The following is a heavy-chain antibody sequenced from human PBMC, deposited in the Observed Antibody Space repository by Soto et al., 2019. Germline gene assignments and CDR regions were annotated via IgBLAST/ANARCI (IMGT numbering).Heavy chain of an antibody. CDR1: GFTFSSYG. D-gene: IGHD3-9*01. J-gene: IGHJ4*02. V-gene: IGHV3-33*01. Sequence: GGSLRLSCAASGFTFSSYGMHWVRQAPGKGLEWVAVIWYDGSNKYYADSVKGRFTISRDNSKNTLYLQMNSLRAEDTAVYYCARAGLVLRYFDWLHPPLYYFDYWGQGTLVTVSS. CDR3: ARAGLVLRYFDWLHPPLYYFDY. CDR2: IWYDGSNK.